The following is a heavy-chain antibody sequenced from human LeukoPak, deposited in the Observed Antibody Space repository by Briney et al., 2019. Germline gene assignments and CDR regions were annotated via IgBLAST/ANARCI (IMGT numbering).Heavy chain of an antibody. V-gene: IGHV3-11*04. Sequence: GGSLRLSCAASGFTFSDYYMSWIRQAPGKGLEWVSYISSSGSTIYYADSVKGRFTISRDNSKNTLYLQMNSLRAEDTAVYYCARDTNDSSGYYYDYWGQGTLVTVSS. CDR3: ARDTNDSSGYYYDY. CDR2: ISSSGSTI. CDR1: GFTFSDYY. D-gene: IGHD3-22*01. J-gene: IGHJ4*02.